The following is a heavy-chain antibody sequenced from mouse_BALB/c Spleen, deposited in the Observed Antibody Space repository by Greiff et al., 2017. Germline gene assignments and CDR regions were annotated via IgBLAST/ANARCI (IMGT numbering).Heavy chain of an antibody. CDR2: ISSGSSTI. CDR3: AREGYYGKVYHAMDY. J-gene: IGHJ4*01. CDR1: GFTFSSFG. D-gene: IGHD2-1*01. Sequence: DVHLVESGGGLVQPGGSRKLSCAASGFTFSSFGMHWVRQAPEKGLEWVAYISSGSSTIYYADTVKGRFTISRDNPKNTLFLQMTSLRSEDTAMYYCAREGYYGKVYHAMDYWGQGTSVTVSS. V-gene: IGHV5-17*02.